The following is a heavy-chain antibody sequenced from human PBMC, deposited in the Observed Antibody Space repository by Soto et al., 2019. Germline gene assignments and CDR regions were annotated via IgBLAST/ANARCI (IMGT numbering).Heavy chain of an antibody. D-gene: IGHD3-10*01. CDR3: ARDRSGKYYYYGMDV. CDR1: GGSISSGDYY. Sequence: PSETLSLTCTVSGGSISSGDYYWSWIRQPPGKGLEWIGYIYYSGSTYYNPSLKSRVTISVDTSRNQFSLKLSSVTAADTAVYYCARDRSGKYYYYGMDVWGQGTTVTVSS. CDR2: IYYSGST. J-gene: IGHJ6*02. V-gene: IGHV4-30-4*01.